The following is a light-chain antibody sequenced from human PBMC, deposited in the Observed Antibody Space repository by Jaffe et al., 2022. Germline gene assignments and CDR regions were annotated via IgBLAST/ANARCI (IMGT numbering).Light chain of an antibody. V-gene: IGKV4-1*01. CDR2: WAS. CDR3: QQNFPAPPT. J-gene: IGKJ4*01. CDR1: QSVLSSSNNKNC. Sequence: DIVMTQSPDSLAVSLGERATINCKSSQSVLSSSNNKNCLAWYQQKPGQPPKLLIYWASTRESGVPDRFSGSGSGTDFTLTISSLQAEDVAVYYCQQNFPAPPTFGGGTKVEIK.